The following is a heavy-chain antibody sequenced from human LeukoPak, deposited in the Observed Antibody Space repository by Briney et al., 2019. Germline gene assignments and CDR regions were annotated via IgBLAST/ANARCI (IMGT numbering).Heavy chain of an antibody. D-gene: IGHD2-21*01. V-gene: IGHV3-21*01. CDR3: ARESIILTAFDY. Sequence: GGSLRLSCAASGFTFSSYSMNWVRQAPGKGLEWVSSISSSSSYIYYADSVKGRFTISRDNAKNSPYLQMNSLRAEDTAVYYCARESIILTAFDYWGQGTLVTVSS. CDR1: GFTFSSYS. J-gene: IGHJ4*02. CDR2: ISSSSSYI.